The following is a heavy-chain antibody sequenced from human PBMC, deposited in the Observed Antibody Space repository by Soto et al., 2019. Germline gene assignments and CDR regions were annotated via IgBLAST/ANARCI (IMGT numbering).Heavy chain of an antibody. V-gene: IGHV4-39*01. CDR3: ARHGRYSGSTDY. D-gene: IGHD1-26*01. CDR1: GGSINSSSYY. CDR2: IDYGGST. Sequence: PSETLSLTCSVSGGSINSSSYYWGWIRQPPGRGLEWIGYIDYGGSTYYNPSLKSRVTISVDTSKDQFSLKLNSVTAADTAVYYCARHGRYSGSTDYWGQGTLVTLSS. J-gene: IGHJ4*02.